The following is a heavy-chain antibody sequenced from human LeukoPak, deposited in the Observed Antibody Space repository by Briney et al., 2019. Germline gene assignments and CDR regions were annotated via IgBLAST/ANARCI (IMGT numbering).Heavy chain of an antibody. D-gene: IGHD1-1*01. CDR3: ARSTPYKYYFDY. Sequence: SETLSLTCTVSGGSISSYYWSWIRQPPGKGLEWIGYIYYSGSTNYNPSLKSRVTISVDTSKNQFSLKLSSVTAADTAVYYCARSTPYKYYFDYWGQGTLVTVSS. V-gene: IGHV4-59*08. CDR1: GGSISSYY. CDR2: IYYSGST. J-gene: IGHJ4*02.